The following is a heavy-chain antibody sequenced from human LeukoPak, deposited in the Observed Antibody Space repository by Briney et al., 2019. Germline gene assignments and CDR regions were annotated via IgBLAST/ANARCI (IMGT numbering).Heavy chain of an antibody. V-gene: IGHV3-53*01. CDR3: ARGLYYYDSSGYYDY. D-gene: IGHD3-22*01. J-gene: IGHJ4*01. CDR2: IYYSGST. Sequence: PGGSLRLSCAASGFTVSSNCMIWVRQAPGKGLEWVSVIYYSGSTYYADSVKGRFTISRDNSKNTLYLQMNSLRAEDTAVYYCARGLYYYDSSGYYDYWGHGTLVTVSS. CDR1: GFTVSSNC.